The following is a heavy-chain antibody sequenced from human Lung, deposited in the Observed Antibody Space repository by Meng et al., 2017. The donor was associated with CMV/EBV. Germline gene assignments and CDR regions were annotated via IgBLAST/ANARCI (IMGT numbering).Heavy chain of an antibody. Sequence: GQLQESGPGLVKPSQTLSLTCTVSGGSIGSGGYYWSWIRQHPGKGLEWIGEIYHSGSTNYNPSLKSRVTISVDKSKNQFSLKLSSVTAADTAVYYCASFPPPGKQWLVTDYWGQGTLVTVSS. V-gene: IGHV4-31*03. J-gene: IGHJ4*02. CDR2: IYHSGST. CDR3: ASFPPPGKQWLVTDY. D-gene: IGHD6-19*01. CDR1: GGSIGSGGYY.